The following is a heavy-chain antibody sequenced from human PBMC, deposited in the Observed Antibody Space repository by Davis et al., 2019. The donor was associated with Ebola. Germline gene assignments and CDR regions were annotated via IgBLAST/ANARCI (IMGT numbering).Heavy chain of an antibody. CDR3: ARVIAAADTEGNWFDP. J-gene: IGHJ5*02. D-gene: IGHD6-13*01. V-gene: IGHV4-59*01. CDR2: IYYSGST. Sequence: MPSETLSLTCAVYGGSFSGYYWSWIRQPPGKGLEWIGYIYYSGSTNYNPSLKSRVTISVDTSKNQFSLKLSSVTAADTAVYYCARVIAAADTEGNWFDPWGQGTLVTVSS. CDR1: GGSFSGYY.